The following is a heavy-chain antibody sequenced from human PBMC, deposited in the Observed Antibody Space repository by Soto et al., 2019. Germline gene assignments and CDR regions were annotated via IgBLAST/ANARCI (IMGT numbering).Heavy chain of an antibody. Sequence: EVQLVESGGGLVQPGGSLKLSCADSGFTFSVSAIHWVRQASGKGLEWVGRIRSKADNYATAYGASVKGRFSISRDDSKNTAYLQMSSLNTEDTAVYYCARLAEWEYYDGMDVWGQGTTVTVSS. V-gene: IGHV3-73*02. CDR3: ARLAEWEYYDGMDV. J-gene: IGHJ6*02. CDR1: GFTFSVSA. CDR2: IRSKADNYAT. D-gene: IGHD1-26*01.